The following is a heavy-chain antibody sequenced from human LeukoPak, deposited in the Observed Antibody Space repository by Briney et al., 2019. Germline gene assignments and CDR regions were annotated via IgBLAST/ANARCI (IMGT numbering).Heavy chain of an antibody. CDR3: ARAARQDYYFDY. Sequence: GGSLRLSCAASGFTVSSNYISWVRQAPGKGLEWVSVIYSVGSTYYADSVKGRFTISRDNSKNTLYLQMNSLRAEDTAVYYCARAARQDYYFDYWGQGTLVTVSS. V-gene: IGHV3-66*02. J-gene: IGHJ4*02. CDR2: IYSVGST. CDR1: GFTVSSNY. D-gene: IGHD6-6*01.